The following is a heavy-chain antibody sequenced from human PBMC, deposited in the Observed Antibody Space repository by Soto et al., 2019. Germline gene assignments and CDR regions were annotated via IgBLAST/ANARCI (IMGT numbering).Heavy chain of an antibody. CDR2: VKDSGSA. Sequence: QVQLQQWGTGLLKPSETLSLTCSVSGGSLSGFYWSWIRQPPGKGLEWIGEVKDSGSAKYNPSLRSRAVISLDTSETQFSLKLTSVTAADTAVYYCASGRNWGQGILVTASS. CDR1: GGSLSGFY. V-gene: IGHV4-34*01. J-gene: IGHJ4*02. CDR3: ASGRN.